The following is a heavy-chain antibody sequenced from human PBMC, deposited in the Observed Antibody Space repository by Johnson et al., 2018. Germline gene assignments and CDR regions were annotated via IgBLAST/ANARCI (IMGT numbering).Heavy chain of an antibody. CDR3: ARGPRGEDDAFDI. V-gene: IGHV3-30-3*01. Sequence: QVQLVQSGGGVVQPGRSLRLSCAASGFTFSSYAMHWVRQAPGKGLEWVAVISYDGSNKYYADSVKGRFTISRNNSKNTLYLQMNSLRAEETAVYYCARGPRGEDDAFDIWGQGTMVTVSS. J-gene: IGHJ3*02. CDR1: GFTFSSYA. CDR2: ISYDGSNK. D-gene: IGHD3-16*01.